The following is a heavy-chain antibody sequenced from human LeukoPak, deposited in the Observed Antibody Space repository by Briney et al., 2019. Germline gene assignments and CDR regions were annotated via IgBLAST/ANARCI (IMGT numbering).Heavy chain of an antibody. CDR1: GGSISSYY. J-gene: IGHJ3*02. Sequence: SETLSLTCTVSGGSISSYYWSWIRQPPGKGLEWIGYIYYSGSTSYNPSLKSRVTISVDTSKNQFSLKLSSVTAADTAVYYCARPQDYGDGAFDIWGQGTMVTVSS. CDR3: ARPQDYGDGAFDI. CDR2: IYYSGST. D-gene: IGHD4-17*01. V-gene: IGHV4-59*08.